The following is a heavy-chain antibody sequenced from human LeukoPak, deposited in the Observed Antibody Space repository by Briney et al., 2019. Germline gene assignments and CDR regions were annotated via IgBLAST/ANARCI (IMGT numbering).Heavy chain of an antibody. CDR2: INPNSGGT. D-gene: IGHD3-10*01. J-gene: IGHJ4*02. CDR1: GYTFTGYY. V-gene: IGHV1-2*06. Sequence: ASVKVSCKASGYTFTGYYMHWVRQAPGQGLEWMGRINPNSGGTNYAQKFQGRVTMTRDTSISTAYMELSRLRSDDTAVYYCARETHYYGSGSYIFDYWGQGTLVTVSS. CDR3: ARETHYYGSGSYIFDY.